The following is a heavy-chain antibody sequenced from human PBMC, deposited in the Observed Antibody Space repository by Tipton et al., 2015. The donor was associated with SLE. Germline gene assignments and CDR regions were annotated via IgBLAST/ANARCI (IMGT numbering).Heavy chain of an antibody. Sequence: LRLSCTVSGGSISSGGYYWSWIRQHSGKGLEWIGYIYYSGSTYYNPSLKSRVTISVDTSKNQFSLKLSSVTAADTAVYYCAREPVVPAAGALHWYFDLWGRGPLVTVSS. CDR2: IYYSGST. CDR3: AREPVVPAAGALHWYFDL. D-gene: IGHD6-13*01. V-gene: IGHV4-31*03. J-gene: IGHJ2*01. CDR1: GGSISSGGYY.